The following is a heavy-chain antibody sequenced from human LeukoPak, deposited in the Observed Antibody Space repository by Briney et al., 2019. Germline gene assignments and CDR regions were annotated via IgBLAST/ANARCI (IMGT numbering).Heavy chain of an antibody. V-gene: IGHV3-15*01. CDR1: GITFANAW. J-gene: IGHJ4*02. CDR2: IISKTSGGTT. D-gene: IGHD5-18*01. Sequence: GGSRTLSCAASGITFANAWMSWVRQAPGKGLEWVARIISKTSGGTTDYAAPVKGRFTISRDDSKTTLYLQMNSLKTEDTAVYYCTTYRYNYGSTGYSYFDFWGQGTLVTVSS. CDR3: TTYRYNYGSTGYSYFDF.